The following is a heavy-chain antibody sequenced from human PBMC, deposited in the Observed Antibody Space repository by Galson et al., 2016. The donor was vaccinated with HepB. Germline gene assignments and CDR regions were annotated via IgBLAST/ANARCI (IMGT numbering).Heavy chain of an antibody. J-gene: IGHJ5*02. D-gene: IGHD5-12*01. CDR1: GDSISSDTFY. CDR3: ARDPEYSGYGWFDP. V-gene: IGHV4-61*02. CDR2: IYTTGKT. Sequence: TLSLTCSVSGDSISSDTFYWNWMRQPAGAGMEWIGRIYTTGKTDYNPSLGRRITISIDTSKSHFSLRLTSVTAADTAVYFCARDPEYSGYGWFDPWGPGILVTVSS.